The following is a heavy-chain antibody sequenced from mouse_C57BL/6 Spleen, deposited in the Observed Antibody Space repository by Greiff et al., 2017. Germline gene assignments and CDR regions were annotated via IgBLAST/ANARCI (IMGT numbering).Heavy chain of an antibody. CDR2: INPSTGGT. CDR1: GYSFTGYY. D-gene: IGHD2-5*01. CDR3: ARSGAYYSNYEGAMDY. V-gene: IGHV1-42*01. J-gene: IGHJ4*01. Sequence: EVQLQQSGPELVKPGASVKISCKASGYSFTGYYMNWVKQSPEKSLEWIGEINPSTGGTTYNQKFKAKATLTVDKSSSTAYMQLKILTSEDSAVYYCARSGAYYSNYEGAMDYWGQGTSVTVSS.